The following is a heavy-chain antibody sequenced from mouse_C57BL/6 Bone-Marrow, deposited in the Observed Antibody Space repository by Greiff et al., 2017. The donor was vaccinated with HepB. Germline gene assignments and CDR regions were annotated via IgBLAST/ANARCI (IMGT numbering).Heavy chain of an antibody. CDR2: ISNGGGST. CDR1: GFTFSDYY. CDR3: ARHDSFAY. Sequence: EVMLVESGGGLVQPGGSLKLSCAASGFTFSDYYMYWVRQTPEKRLEWVAYISNGGGSTYYPDTVKGRFTISRDNAKNTLYLQMSRLKSEDTAMYYCARHDSFAYWGQGTLVTVSA. J-gene: IGHJ3*01. D-gene: IGHD2-4*01. V-gene: IGHV5-12*01.